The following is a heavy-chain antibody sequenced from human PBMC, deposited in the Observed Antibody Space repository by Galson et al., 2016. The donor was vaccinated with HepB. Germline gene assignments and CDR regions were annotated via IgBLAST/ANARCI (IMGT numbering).Heavy chain of an antibody. CDR1: GGSITSGGTY. J-gene: IGHJ4*02. Sequence: TLSLTCTVSGGSITSGGTYWSWIRQRPGKGLEWIGYVYYNGATYYNPSLKSRLTISLHTSKIHFSVKLTSVTAADTAVYYCARQSDIATIADRGQGTLVTVSS. CDR2: VYYNGAT. D-gene: IGHD5-12*01. CDR3: ARQSDIATIAD. V-gene: IGHV4-31*03.